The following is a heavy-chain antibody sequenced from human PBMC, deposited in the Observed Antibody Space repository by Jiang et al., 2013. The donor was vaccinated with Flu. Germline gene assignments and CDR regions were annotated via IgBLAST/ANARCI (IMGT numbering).Heavy chain of an antibody. CDR3: ARGAKKSKITIFGVVTPDYFDY. D-gene: IGHD3-3*01. V-gene: IGHV3-48*02. CDR2: ISSSSSTI. Sequence: GLEWVSYISSSSSTIYYADSVKGRFTISRDNAKNPLYLQMNSLRDEDTAVYYCARGAKKSKITIFGVVTPDYFDYWGQGTLVTVSS. J-gene: IGHJ4*02.